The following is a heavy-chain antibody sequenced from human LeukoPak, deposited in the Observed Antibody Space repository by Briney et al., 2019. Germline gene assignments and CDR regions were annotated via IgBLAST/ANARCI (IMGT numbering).Heavy chain of an antibody. D-gene: IGHD1-1*01. J-gene: IGHJ4*02. CDR2: ISYDGSNK. V-gene: IGHV3-30-3*02. Sequence: GGSLRLSCAASGFTFSSYAMHWVRQAPGKGLEWVAVISYDGSNKYYADSVKGRFTISRDNSKNTLYLQMNSLRAEDTAVYYCAKLPSPKLAYFDYWGQGTLVTVSS. CDR1: GFTFSSYA. CDR3: AKLPSPKLAYFDY.